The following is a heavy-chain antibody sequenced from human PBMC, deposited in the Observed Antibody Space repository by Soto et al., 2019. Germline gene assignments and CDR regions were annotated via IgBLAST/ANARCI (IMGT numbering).Heavy chain of an antibody. V-gene: IGHV4-34*01. D-gene: IGHD3-3*01. CDR1: GGYFSCYY. J-gene: IGHJ3*01. CDR2: INHSGST. Sequence: SETMSLTCAVYGGYFSCYYLSWIRQPPGKGLEWIGEINHSGSTNYNPSLKSRVTISVDTSKNQFSLKLSSVTAADTAVYSCAEHGVNSPFRVWGQGTMVTV. CDR3: AEHGVNSPFRV.